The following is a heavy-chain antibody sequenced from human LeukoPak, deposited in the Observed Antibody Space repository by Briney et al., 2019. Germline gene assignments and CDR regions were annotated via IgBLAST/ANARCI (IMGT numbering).Heavy chain of an antibody. D-gene: IGHD2-2*01. V-gene: IGHV3-23*01. Sequence: PGGSLRLSCAASGFTFSSYAMSWVRQAPGKGLEWVSAISGSGGSTYYADSVKGRFTISRDNSKNTLYLQMNSLRAEDTAVYYCAKDQGYCSSISCCCELDYWGQGTLVTVPS. CDR3: AKDQGYCSSISCCCELDY. CDR1: GFTFSSYA. J-gene: IGHJ4*02. CDR2: ISGSGGST.